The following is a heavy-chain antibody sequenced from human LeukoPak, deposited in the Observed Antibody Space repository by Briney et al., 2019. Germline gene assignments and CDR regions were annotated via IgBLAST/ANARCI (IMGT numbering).Heavy chain of an antibody. CDR2: IASDGSST. J-gene: IGHJ1*01. CDR3: ARRTHDSSGYAEYFQH. CDR1: GFAFSSYW. Sequence: GGSLRLSCAASGFAFSSYWMNWVRQAPGKGLVWVSRIASDGSSTTYADSVKGRFSISRDNAKNTLYLQMNSLRVEDTAVYYCARRTHDSSGYAEYFQHWGQGTLVTVSS. V-gene: IGHV3-74*01. D-gene: IGHD3-22*01.